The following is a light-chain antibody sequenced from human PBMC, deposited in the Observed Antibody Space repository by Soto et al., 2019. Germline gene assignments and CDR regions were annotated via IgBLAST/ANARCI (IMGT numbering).Light chain of an antibody. CDR2: GAS. J-gene: IGKJ1*01. CDR1: HSVSSNN. CDR3: QQYGSSPWT. Sequence: VLTQNKGTLSLSPGERATLSCRASHSVSSNNLVWYQQKPGQAPSLLIYGASYRAAGIPDRFSGSGSGTDFTLTISRLEPEDFALYYCQQYGSSPWTFGQGTKVDIK. V-gene: IGKV3-20*01.